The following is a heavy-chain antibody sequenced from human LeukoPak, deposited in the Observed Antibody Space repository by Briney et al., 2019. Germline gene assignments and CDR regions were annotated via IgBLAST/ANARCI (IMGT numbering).Heavy chain of an antibody. J-gene: IGHJ4*02. Sequence: ASVKVSCKASGYTFTSYGISWVRQAPGQGLEWMGWISAYNGNTNYAQKLQGRVTMTTDTSTSTAYMELRSLRSDDTAVYYCARDHSSGYYYPHYFDYWGQGTLVTVSS. CDR1: GYTFTSYG. CDR3: ARDHSSGYYYPHYFDY. CDR2: ISAYNGNT. V-gene: IGHV1-18*01. D-gene: IGHD3-22*01.